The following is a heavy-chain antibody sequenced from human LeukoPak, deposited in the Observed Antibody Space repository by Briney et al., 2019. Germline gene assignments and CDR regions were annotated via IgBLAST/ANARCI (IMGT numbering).Heavy chain of an antibody. J-gene: IGHJ4*02. D-gene: IGHD5-18*01. V-gene: IGHV4-59*08. CDR2: IYYSGST. CDR1: GGSISSYY. CDR3: ARHQMRYSYGTLFDY. Sequence: SETLSLTCTVSGGSISSYYWSWIRQPPGEGLEWIGFIYYSGSTYYNPSLKSRVTISVDTSKNQFSLRLSSATATHTAEYFCARHQMRYSYGTLFDYWGQGTLVTVSS.